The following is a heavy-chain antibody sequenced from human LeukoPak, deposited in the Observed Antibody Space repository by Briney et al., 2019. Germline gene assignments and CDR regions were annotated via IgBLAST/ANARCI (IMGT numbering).Heavy chain of an antibody. CDR3: ARAGYSRFVDDLDY. V-gene: IGHV1-18*01. CDR2: ISANNGNT. D-gene: IGHD1-26*01. Sequence: ASVKVSCKASGYIFTNYGINWVRQAPGQGLEWMGWISANNGNTKYTQKLQDRVTMTTDSSTSTAYMELKTLRSDDTAVYFCARAGYSRFVDDLDYWGQGTLVIVSS. J-gene: IGHJ4*02. CDR1: GYIFTNYG.